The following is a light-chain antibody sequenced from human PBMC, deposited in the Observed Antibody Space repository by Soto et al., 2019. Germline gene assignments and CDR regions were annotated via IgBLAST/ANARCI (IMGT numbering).Light chain of an antibody. CDR3: QQYHNWPPRT. CDR2: GAS. V-gene: IGKV3-15*01. CDR1: QSVSSN. Sequence: EIVMTQSPATLSVSPGERATLSCRASQSVSSNLAWYQQKPGQAPRLLIYGASTRATGIPARFSGGGSETEFTLTISSLQSEDFAVYYCQQYHNWPPRTFGQGTKVEIK. J-gene: IGKJ1*01.